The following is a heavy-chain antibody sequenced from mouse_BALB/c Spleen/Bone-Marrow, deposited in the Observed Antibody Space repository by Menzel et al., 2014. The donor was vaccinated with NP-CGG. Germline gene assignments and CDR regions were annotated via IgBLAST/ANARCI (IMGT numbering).Heavy chain of an antibody. V-gene: IGHV1-80*01. CDR3: SRGARSAMDY. J-gene: IGHJ4*01. CDR2: IYPGDGDT. Sequence: QVHVKQSGAELVRPASSVKISCKASGYALSTYWMIWVQQRPGQGLEWIGQIYPGDGDTNYNGKFKGKATLTADKSSSTAYMQLSSLTSEDSAVYFCSRGARSAMDYWGQGTSVTVSS. CDR1: GYALSTYW.